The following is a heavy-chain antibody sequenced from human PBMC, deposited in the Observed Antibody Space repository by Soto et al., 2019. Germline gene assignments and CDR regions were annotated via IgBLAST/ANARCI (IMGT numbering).Heavy chain of an antibody. CDR2: INHSGST. J-gene: IGHJ5*02. Sequence: PSETLSLTCADYGGSFSGYYWSWIRQPPGKGLEWIGEINHSGSTNYNPSLKSRVTISVDTSKNQFSLKLSSVTAADTAVYYCARGVPGIAAAGAQNWFDPWGQGTLVTVSS. D-gene: IGHD6-13*01. CDR3: ARGVPGIAAAGAQNWFDP. CDR1: GGSFSGYY. V-gene: IGHV4-34*01.